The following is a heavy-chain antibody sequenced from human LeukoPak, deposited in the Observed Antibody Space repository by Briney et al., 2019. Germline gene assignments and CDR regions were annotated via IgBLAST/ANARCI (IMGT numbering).Heavy chain of an antibody. D-gene: IGHD3-10*01. CDR3: ARGFGNVRGVT. V-gene: IGHV4-34*01. J-gene: IGHJ5*02. CDR2: INHSGNT. Sequence: PSETLSLTCAVYGGSLSGDYWSWIRQSPGKGLEWIGEINHSGNTNYNPSLKSRATMPVDTSKNQISLKLSSVTAADTAVYYCARGFGNVRGVTWGQGTLVTVSS. CDR1: GGSLSGDY.